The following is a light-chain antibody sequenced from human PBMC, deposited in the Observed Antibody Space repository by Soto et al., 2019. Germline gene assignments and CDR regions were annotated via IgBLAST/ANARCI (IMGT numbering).Light chain of an antibody. CDR3: SSYTSSSTLG. V-gene: IGLV2-14*01. Sequence: QSALTQPASVSGSPGQSITISCTGTSSDVGDYNYVSWYQQHPGKAPKLMIYEVTNRPSGVSNRFSGSKSGNTASLTISGLQAEDEADYYCSSYTSSSTLGFGGGTKLNVL. J-gene: IGLJ2*01. CDR1: SSDVGDYNY. CDR2: EVT.